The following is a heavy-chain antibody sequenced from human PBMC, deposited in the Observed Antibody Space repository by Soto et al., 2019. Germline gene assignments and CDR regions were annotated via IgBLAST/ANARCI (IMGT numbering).Heavy chain of an antibody. Sequence: EVQLSESGGGLVQPGGSLRLSCAASGFTFTNYAMNWVRQAPGKGLEWVSAISASADRTYYADSVKGRFTISRDNSKDTLYLQMNSLRVEDTALYYCAKASDSSGWFRGEFDYWGQGTLVTVSS. D-gene: IGHD6-19*01. CDR2: ISASADRT. CDR3: AKASDSSGWFRGEFDY. CDR1: GFTFTNYA. V-gene: IGHV3-23*01. J-gene: IGHJ4*02.